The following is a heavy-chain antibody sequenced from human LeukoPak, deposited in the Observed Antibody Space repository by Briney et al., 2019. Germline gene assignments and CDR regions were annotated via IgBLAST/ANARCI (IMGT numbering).Heavy chain of an antibody. CDR1: GYTFTSYY. Sequence: ASVKVSCKASGYTFTSYYMHWVRQAPGQGLEWMGIINPSGGSTSYAQKFQGRVTMTRDMSTSTVYMELSSLRSEDTAVYYCARGDYDFWSGYARGNWFDPWGQGTLVTVSS. V-gene: IGHV1-46*01. D-gene: IGHD3-3*01. J-gene: IGHJ5*02. CDR2: INPSGGST. CDR3: ARGDYDFWSGYARGNWFDP.